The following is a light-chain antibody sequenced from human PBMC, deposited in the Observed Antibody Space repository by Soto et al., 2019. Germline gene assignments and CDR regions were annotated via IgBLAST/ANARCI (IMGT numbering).Light chain of an antibody. J-gene: IGKJ1*01. CDR1: QSISSY. CDR2: AAS. Sequence: EIQITHSLSSPSASVGDRVTITCRASQSISSYLNWYQQKPGKAPKLLIYAASSLQSGVKSRFSGSGSGTDFTLTISSMQPEDFATYYCKQSYSTPRTFGKGTKVDIK. V-gene: IGKV1-39*01. CDR3: KQSYSTPRT.